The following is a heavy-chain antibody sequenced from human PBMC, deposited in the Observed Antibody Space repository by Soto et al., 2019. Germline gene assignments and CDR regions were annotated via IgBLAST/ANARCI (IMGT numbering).Heavy chain of an antibody. V-gene: IGHV4-59*01. CDR3: ARGTPFDY. J-gene: IGHJ4*02. CDR1: GGSISSYY. Sequence: SETLSLTCTVSGGSISSYYWSWIRQPPGKGLEWIGYIYYSGSTNYNPSLKSRVTISVDTSKNQFSLKLSSVTAADTAVYYCARGTPFDYWGQGTLVTVSS. CDR2: IYYSGST.